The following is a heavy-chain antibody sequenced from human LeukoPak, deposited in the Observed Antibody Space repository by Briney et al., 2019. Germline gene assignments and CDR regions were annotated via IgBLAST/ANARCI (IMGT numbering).Heavy chain of an antibody. CDR2: IKQDGSEK. CDR3: AKEGGTPGMDV. Sequence: GGSLRLSCAASEFTLSNYWMSWVRQAPGKGLEWVANIKQDGSEKYYVDSLKGRFTISRDNSKNTLHLQMNSLRAEDTAVYYCAKEGGTPGMDVWGQGTTVTVSS. J-gene: IGHJ6*02. CDR1: EFTLSNYW. V-gene: IGHV3-7*01.